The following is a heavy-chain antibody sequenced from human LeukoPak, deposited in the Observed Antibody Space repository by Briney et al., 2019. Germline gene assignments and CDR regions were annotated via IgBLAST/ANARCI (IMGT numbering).Heavy chain of an antibody. D-gene: IGHD2/OR15-2a*01. CDR1: GGSLSSGTYY. CDR2: IYHSGST. CDR3: ARDLSLDY. Sequence: SQTLSLTCTVSGGSLSSGTYYWSWIRQPPGKGLEWIGYIYHSGSTYYNPSLKSRVTISVDRSKNQFSLKLSSVTAADTAVYYCARDLSLDYWGQGTLVTVSS. J-gene: IGHJ4*02. V-gene: IGHV4-30-2*01.